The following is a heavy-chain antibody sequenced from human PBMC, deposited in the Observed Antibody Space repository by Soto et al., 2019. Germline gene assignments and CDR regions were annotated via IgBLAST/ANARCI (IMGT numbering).Heavy chain of an antibody. CDR2: VHHSWGS. V-gene: IGHV4-59*08. Sequence: QVQLQESGPGLVKPSETLSLSCTVSGGSISSYYWSWIRQPPGKGMEWIGYVHHSWGSTYNPSLQSRVAISLDTSKSQFSLKLTSVTATDTAVYYCARQGFGALPGLVDVWGQGTTVPVSS. CDR1: GGSISSYY. CDR3: ARQGFGALPGLVDV. J-gene: IGHJ6*02. D-gene: IGHD3-10*01.